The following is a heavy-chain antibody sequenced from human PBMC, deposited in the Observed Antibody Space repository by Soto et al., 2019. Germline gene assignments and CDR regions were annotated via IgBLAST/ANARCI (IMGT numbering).Heavy chain of an antibody. CDR3: ARGDSTDCSNGVCSFFYNHDMDV. V-gene: IGHV1-46*01. J-gene: IGHJ6*02. Sequence: ASVKVSCKAPRDTFTSYYINWVRQAPGQGLEWMGVINPHGGSTAYAQKFKGRVTLTRDTSASTVYMEVSSLTSEDTAIYYCARGDSTDCSNGVCSFFYNHDMDVWGQGTTVTVSS. D-gene: IGHD2-8*01. CDR2: INPHGGST. CDR1: RDTFTSYY.